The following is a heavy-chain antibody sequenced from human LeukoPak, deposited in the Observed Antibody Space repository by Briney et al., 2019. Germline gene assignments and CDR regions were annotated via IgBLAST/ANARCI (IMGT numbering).Heavy chain of an antibody. J-gene: IGHJ5*02. V-gene: IGHV4-59*01. Sequence: SETLSLTCTVSGGSISSYYWSWIRQPPGKGLEWIGYIYYSGSTNYNPSLKSRVTISVDTSKNQFSLKLSSVTAADTAVYYCARGAPYSGSWYRWGQGTLVTVSS. D-gene: IGHD6-13*01. CDR1: GGSISSYY. CDR2: IYYSGST. CDR3: ARGAPYSGSWYR.